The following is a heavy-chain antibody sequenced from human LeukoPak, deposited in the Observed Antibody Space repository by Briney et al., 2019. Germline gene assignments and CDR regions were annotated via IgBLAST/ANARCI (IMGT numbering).Heavy chain of an antibody. D-gene: IGHD6-19*01. CDR1: GYIFTSYW. CDR3: ARHVEAVAGPGGDY. CDR2: IYPGDSDT. Sequence: GASLKISCKGSGYIFTSYWIGWVRQLPGKGLEWMGIIYPGDSDTRYSPSFQGQVTISADKSISTAYLQWSSLKASDTAVYYCARHVEAVAGPGGDYWGQGTLVTVSS. V-gene: IGHV5-51*01. J-gene: IGHJ4*02.